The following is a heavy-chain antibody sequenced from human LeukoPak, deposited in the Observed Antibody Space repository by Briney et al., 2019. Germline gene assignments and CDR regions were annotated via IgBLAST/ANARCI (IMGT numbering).Heavy chain of an antibody. CDR1: GFTFSSYG. CDR3: AKGGPYSSSWYYFDY. V-gene: IGHV3-23*01. J-gene: IGHJ4*02. CDR2: ISGSGGST. D-gene: IGHD6-13*01. Sequence: GGSLRLSCAASGFTFSSYGMSWVRQAPGKGLEWVSAISGSGGSTYYADSVKGRFTISRDNSKNTLYLQMNSLRAEDTAVYYCAKGGPYSSSWYYFDYWGQGTLVTVSS.